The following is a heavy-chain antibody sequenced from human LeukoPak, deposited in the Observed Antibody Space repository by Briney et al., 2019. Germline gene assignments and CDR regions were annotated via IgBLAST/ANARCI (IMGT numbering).Heavy chain of an antibody. CDR3: ARRYYFGSSGYYLDY. V-gene: IGHV4-59*01. D-gene: IGHD3-22*01. CDR2: IYYSGTT. J-gene: IGHJ4*02. CDR1: GGSISHYY. Sequence: KPSETLSLTCTVSGGSISHYYWSWIRQSPGKGLEWIGYIYYSGTTNYNPSLKSRVTISVDTSRNQFSLQLRSVTAAGTAVYYCARRYYFGSSGYYLDYWGQGTLVTVSS.